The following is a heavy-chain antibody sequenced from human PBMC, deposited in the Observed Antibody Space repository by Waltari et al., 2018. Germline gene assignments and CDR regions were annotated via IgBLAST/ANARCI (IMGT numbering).Heavy chain of an antibody. CDR3: ASTYYDFWSGSSGHYYYMDV. CDR2: SNAGNGNT. CDR1: GYTFTSYA. Sequence: QVQLVQSGAEVKKPGASVKVSCKASGYTFTSYAMHWVRQAPGQRLEWMGWSNAGNGNTKYSQEFQGRVTITRDTSASTAYMELSSLRSEDTAVYYCASTYYDFWSGSSGHYYYMDVWGKGTTVTISS. D-gene: IGHD3-3*01. V-gene: IGHV1-3*02. J-gene: IGHJ6*03.